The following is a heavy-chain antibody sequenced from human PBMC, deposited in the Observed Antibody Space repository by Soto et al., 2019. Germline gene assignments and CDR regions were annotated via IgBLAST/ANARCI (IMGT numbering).Heavy chain of an antibody. CDR3: ASTLRYFDWPNLDY. CDR1: GGSISSSSYY. D-gene: IGHD3-9*01. CDR2: IYYSGST. Sequence: SETLSLTCTVSGGSISSSSYYWGWIRQPPGKGLEWIGSIYYSGSTYYNPSLKSRVTISVDTSKNQFSLKLSSVTAADTAVYYCASTLRYFDWPNLDYWGQGTLVTVSS. V-gene: IGHV4-39*01. J-gene: IGHJ4*02.